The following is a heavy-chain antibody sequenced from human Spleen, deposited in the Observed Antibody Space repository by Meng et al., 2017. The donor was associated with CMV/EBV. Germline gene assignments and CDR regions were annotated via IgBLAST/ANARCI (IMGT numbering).Heavy chain of an antibody. Sequence: SETLSLTCAVYGGSFSGYYWSWIRQPPGKGLEWIGEISHSGSTNYNPSLKSRVTISVDTSKNQLSLRLSSVTAADTAVYYCARGRTGTTAYWGQGTLVTVSS. J-gene: IGHJ4*02. D-gene: IGHD1-7*01. CDR3: ARGRTGTTAY. CDR2: ISHSGST. V-gene: IGHV4-34*01. CDR1: GGSFSGYY.